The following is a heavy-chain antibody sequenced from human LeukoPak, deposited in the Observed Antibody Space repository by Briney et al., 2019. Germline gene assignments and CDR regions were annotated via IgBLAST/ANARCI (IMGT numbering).Heavy chain of an antibody. CDR2: ISGSGGST. Sequence: GGSLRLSCAASGFTFSSYAMSWVRQAPGKGLEWVSAISGSGGSTYYADSVKGRFTISRDNSKNTLYLQMNSLRAEDTAVYYCAKDPYYYGSGSYYFDYWGQGTPVTVSS. CDR1: GFTFSSYA. CDR3: AKDPYYYGSGSYYFDY. D-gene: IGHD3-10*01. J-gene: IGHJ4*02. V-gene: IGHV3-23*01.